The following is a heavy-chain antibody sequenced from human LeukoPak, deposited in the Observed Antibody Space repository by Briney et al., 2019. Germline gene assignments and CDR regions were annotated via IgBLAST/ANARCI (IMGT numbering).Heavy chain of an antibody. D-gene: IGHD5-12*01. CDR3: ARTGYSDFPLDY. Sequence: PSEALSLTCTVSGGSISSGGYYWNWIRQHPGKGLEWIGYIYYSGSTYYSPSLKSRVTISVDTSRNQFSLKLSSVTAADTAVYYCARTGYSDFPLDYWGQGALVTVSS. CDR1: GGSISSGGYY. J-gene: IGHJ4*02. V-gene: IGHV4-31*03. CDR2: IYYSGST.